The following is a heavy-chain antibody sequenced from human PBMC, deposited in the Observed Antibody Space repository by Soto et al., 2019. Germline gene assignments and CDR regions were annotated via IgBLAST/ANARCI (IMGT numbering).Heavy chain of an antibody. CDR1: GFTFSSYA. CDR2: ISYDGSNK. Sequence: QVQLVESGGGVVQPGRSLRLSCAASGFTFSSYAMHWVRQAPGEGLEWVAVISYDGSNKYYADSVKGRFTISRDNSKNTLYLQMNSLRAEDTAVYYCARGPGTTVVTPGAFDIWGQGTMVTVSS. V-gene: IGHV3-30-3*01. D-gene: IGHD4-17*01. CDR3: ARGPGTTVVTPGAFDI. J-gene: IGHJ3*02.